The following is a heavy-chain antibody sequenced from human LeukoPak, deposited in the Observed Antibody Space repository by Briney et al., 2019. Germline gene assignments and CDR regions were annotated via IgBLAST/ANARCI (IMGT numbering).Heavy chain of an antibody. Sequence: SETLSLTCTVSGGSISSYYWSWIRQPPGKGLEWIGYIYYSGSTNYNPSLKSRVTISVDTSKNQFSLKLSSVTAADAAVYYCASLRIGYYYYYMDVWGKGTTVTISS. CDR3: ASLRIGYYYYYMDV. CDR2: IYYSGST. V-gene: IGHV4-59*01. J-gene: IGHJ6*03. CDR1: GGSISSYY. D-gene: IGHD2-15*01.